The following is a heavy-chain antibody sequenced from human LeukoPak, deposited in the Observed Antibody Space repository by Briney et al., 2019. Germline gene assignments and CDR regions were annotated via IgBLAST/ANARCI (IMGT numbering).Heavy chain of an antibody. V-gene: IGHV1-2*02. J-gene: IGHJ4*02. CDR2: INPDSGGT. CDR1: GYTFTGYY. CDR3: ARARTLDTAMTPFDY. Sequence: ASVKVSCKASGYTFTGYYMHWVRQAPGQGLEWMGWINPDSGGTNYAQKFQGRVTMTRDTSISTAYMELSRLRSDDTAVYYCARARTLDTAMTPFDYWGQGTLVTVSS. D-gene: IGHD5-18*01.